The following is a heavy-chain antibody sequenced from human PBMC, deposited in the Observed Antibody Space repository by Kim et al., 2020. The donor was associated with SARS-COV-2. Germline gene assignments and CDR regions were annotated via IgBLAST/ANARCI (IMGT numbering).Heavy chain of an antibody. CDR3: AKDIGGYCSGGSCPEYFQH. D-gene: IGHD2-15*01. CDR2: ISWDGGST. V-gene: IGHV3-43*01. J-gene: IGHJ1*01. Sequence: GGSLRLSCAASGFTFDDYTMHWVRQAPGKGLEWVSLISWDGGSTYYADSVKGRFTSSRDNSKNSLYLQMNSLRTEDTALYYCAKDIGGYCSGGSCPEYFQHWGQGTLVTVSS. CDR1: GFTFDDYT.